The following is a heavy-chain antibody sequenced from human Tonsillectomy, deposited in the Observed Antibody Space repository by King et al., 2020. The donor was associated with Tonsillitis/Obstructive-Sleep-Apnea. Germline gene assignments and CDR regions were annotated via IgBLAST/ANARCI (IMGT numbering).Heavy chain of an antibody. CDR1: GGSISSYY. D-gene: IGHD5-24*01. CDR2: IYYSGST. J-gene: IGHJ4*02. CDR3: ARDGGDGYNSSYFDY. Sequence: QLQESGPGLVKPSETLSLTCTVSGGSISSYYWSWIRQPPGKGLEWIGYIYYSGSTNYNPSLKSRVTISVDTSKNQFSLKLSSVTAADTAVYYCARDGGDGYNSSYFDYWGQGTLVTVSS. V-gene: IGHV4-59*01.